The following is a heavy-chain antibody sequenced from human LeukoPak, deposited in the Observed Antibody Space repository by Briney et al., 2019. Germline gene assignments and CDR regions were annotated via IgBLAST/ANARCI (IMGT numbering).Heavy chain of an antibody. J-gene: IGHJ4*02. D-gene: IGHD2-2*02. CDR1: GYTFSDYD. V-gene: IGHV1-8*01. Sequence: ASVKVSCKASGYTFSDYDINWVRQATGQGLEWMGWMNPNSGNTGYAQRFQGRATMTRDTSISTAYMELSSLKSEDTAVYYCVRATSYCSGSSCYNYWGQGTLLTVST. CDR2: MNPNSGNT. CDR3: VRATSYCSGSSCYNY.